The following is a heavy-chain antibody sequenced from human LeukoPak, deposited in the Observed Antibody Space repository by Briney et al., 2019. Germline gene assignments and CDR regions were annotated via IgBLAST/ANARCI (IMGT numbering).Heavy chain of an antibody. CDR2: INPSGGST. Sequence: ASVKVSCKASGYTFTSYYMHRVRQAPGQGLEWMGIINPSGGSTSYAQKFQGRVTMTRDTSTSTVYMELSSLRSEDTAVYYCARVPRSTTPPDYWGQGTLVTVSS. CDR3: ARVPRSTTPPDY. D-gene: IGHD2-2*01. V-gene: IGHV1-46*01. J-gene: IGHJ4*02. CDR1: GYTFTSYY.